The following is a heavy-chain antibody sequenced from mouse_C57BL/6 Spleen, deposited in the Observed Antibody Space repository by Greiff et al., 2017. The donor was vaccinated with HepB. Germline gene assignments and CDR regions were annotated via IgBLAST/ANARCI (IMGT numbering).Heavy chain of an antibody. CDR3: ARNDYYGSYWYFDV. CDR2: IWTGGGT. J-gene: IGHJ1*03. CDR1: GFSLTSYA. D-gene: IGHD1-1*01. Sequence: VKVEESGPGLVAPSQRLSITCTVSGFSLTSYAISWVRQPPGKGLEWLGVIWTGGGTNYNSALKSRLSISKDNSKSQVFLKMNSLQTDDTARYYCARNDYYGSYWYFDVWGTGTTVTVSS. V-gene: IGHV2-9-1*01.